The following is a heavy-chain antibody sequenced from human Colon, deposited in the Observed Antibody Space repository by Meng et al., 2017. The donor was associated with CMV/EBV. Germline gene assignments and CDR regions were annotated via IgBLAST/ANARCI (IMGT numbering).Heavy chain of an antibody. CDR2: ISASGGTT. Sequence: ASGFTFSSYAMIWVHQAPGKGLEWVSGISASGGTTYYAGSVKGRFSISRDNSKNTLSLLMSSLRAEDTALYYCAIRASYTGTYSDYWGQGTLVTVSS. CDR3: AIRASYTGTYSDY. J-gene: IGHJ4*02. V-gene: IGHV3-23*01. CDR1: GFTFSSYA. D-gene: IGHD1-26*01.